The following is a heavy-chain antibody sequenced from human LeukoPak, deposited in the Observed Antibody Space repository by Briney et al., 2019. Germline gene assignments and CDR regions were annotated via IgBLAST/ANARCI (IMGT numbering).Heavy chain of an antibody. CDR1: GGSISSYH. Sequence: PSETLSLTCTVSGGSISSYHWRWIRQPTGKALEWIGYIYYSGSTNYNPSLKSRVIISVDTSKNQFSPKLSSATAADTAVYYCARASGGSSWGYYYGMDVWGQGTTVTVSS. CDR3: ARASGGSSWGYYYGMDV. CDR2: IYYSGST. J-gene: IGHJ6*02. D-gene: IGHD2-15*01. V-gene: IGHV4-59*13.